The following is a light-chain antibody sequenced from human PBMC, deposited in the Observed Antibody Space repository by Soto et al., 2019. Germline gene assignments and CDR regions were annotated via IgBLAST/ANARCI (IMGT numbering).Light chain of an antibody. CDR3: QHYNSYSEA. Sequence: DIQMTQSPSTLSGSVGDRVTITCRASQTISSWLAWYQQKPGKAPKLLIYKASTLKSGVPSRFNGRGSGTEFTLTISSLQPDDFATYYCQHYNSYSEAFGQGTKVELK. CDR1: QTISSW. V-gene: IGKV1-5*03. J-gene: IGKJ1*01. CDR2: KAS.